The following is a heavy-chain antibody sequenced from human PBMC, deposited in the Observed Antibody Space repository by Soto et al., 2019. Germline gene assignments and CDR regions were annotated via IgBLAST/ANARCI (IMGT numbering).Heavy chain of an antibody. CDR3: TTGSVEGV. CDR2: IKTKAEGGAT. D-gene: IGHD2-15*01. J-gene: IGHJ6*02. Sequence: EVQLVESGGGLVKPGGSLRLSCAGSAFTITNAWVNWVRQAPGKGLEWVGRIKTKAEGGATDYAAPLKGRFTISRDDSRNTLFLQMNSLKTEDTAVYYCTTGSVEGVWGQGATVTVSS. V-gene: IGHV3-15*07. CDR1: AFTITNAW.